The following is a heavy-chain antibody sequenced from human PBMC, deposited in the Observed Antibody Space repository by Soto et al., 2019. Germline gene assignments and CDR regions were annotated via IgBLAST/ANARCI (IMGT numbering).Heavy chain of an antibody. J-gene: IGHJ6*02. D-gene: IGHD5-12*01. Sequence: ASVKVSCKASGYTFTSYGISWVRQAPGQGLEWMGWISAYNGNTNYAQKLQGRVTMTEDTSTDTAYMELSSLRSEDTAVYYCATRKIVATIGDYYYYGMDVWGQGTTVTVSS. CDR1: GYTFTSYG. CDR2: ISAYNGNT. V-gene: IGHV1-18*01. CDR3: ATRKIVATIGDYYYYGMDV.